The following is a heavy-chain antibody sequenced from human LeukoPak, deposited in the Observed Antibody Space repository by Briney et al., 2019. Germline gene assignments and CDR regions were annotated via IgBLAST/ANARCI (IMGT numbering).Heavy chain of an antibody. CDR3: ARARYYGSGTYRWFDP. J-gene: IGHJ5*02. V-gene: IGHV1-8*03. CDR1: GYTFTSYD. CDR2: MNPNSGNT. D-gene: IGHD3-10*01. Sequence: GASVKVSCKASGYTFTSYDINWVRQATGQGLEWMGWMNPNSGNTGYAQKFQGRVTITRNTSISTAYMELSSLRSEDTAVYYCARARYYGSGTYRWFDPWGQGTLVTVSS.